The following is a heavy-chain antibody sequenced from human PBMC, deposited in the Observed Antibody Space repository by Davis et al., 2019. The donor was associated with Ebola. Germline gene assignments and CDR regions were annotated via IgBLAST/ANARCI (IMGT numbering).Heavy chain of an antibody. CDR1: GGSISGYY. CDR3: ARARGDYGDYGPDAFDI. Sequence: PSETLSLTCTVSGGSISGYYWSWIRQPAGKRLEWIGYIYYSGSTYYNPSLKSRVTISVDTSKNQFSLKLSSVTAADTAVYYCARARGDYGDYGPDAFDIWGQGTMVTVSS. CDR2: IYYSGST. V-gene: IGHV4-59*06. J-gene: IGHJ3*02. D-gene: IGHD4-17*01.